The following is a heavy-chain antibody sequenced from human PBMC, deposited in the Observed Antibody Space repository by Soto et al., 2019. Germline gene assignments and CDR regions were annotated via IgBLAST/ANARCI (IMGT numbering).Heavy chain of an antibody. CDR3: ARAVSHTAMATYYFDY. CDR1: GGSISGGVHS. V-gene: IGHV4-39*07. Sequence: SSETLSLTCTVSGGSISGGVHSWSWIRQPPGKGLEWIGEIFDSGSTNYNPSLKSRVTISVDTSKNQFSLKLSSVTAADTAVYYCARAVSHTAMATYYFDYWGQGTLVTVSS. D-gene: IGHD5-18*01. J-gene: IGHJ4*02. CDR2: IFDSGST.